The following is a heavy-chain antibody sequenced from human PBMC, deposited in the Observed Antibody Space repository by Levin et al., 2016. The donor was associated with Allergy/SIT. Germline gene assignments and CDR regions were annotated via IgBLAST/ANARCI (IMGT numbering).Heavy chain of an antibody. J-gene: IGHJ4*02. CDR3: ARGWGYQLPY. Sequence: SETLSLTCAVYGGSFSGYYWSWIRQPPGKGLEWIGEINHSGSTNYNPSLKSRVTISVDTSKNQFSLKLSSVTAADTAVYYCARGWGYQLPYWGQGTLVTVSS. V-gene: IGHV4-34*01. CDR1: GGSFSGYY. CDR2: INHSGST. D-gene: IGHD2-2*01.